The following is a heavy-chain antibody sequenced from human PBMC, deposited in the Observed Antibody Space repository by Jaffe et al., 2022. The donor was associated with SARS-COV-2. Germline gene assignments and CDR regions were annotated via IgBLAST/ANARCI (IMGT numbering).Heavy chain of an antibody. CDR2: IYYSGST. CDR3: ARQRWRGHYYFDY. CDR1: GGSISSSSYY. J-gene: IGHJ4*02. D-gene: IGHD2-15*01. V-gene: IGHV4-39*01. Sequence: QLQLQESGPGLVKPSETLSLTCTVSGGSISSSSYYWGWIRQPPGKGLEWIGSIYYSGSTYYNPSLKSRVTISVDTSKNQFSLKLSSVTAADTAVYYCARQRWRGHYYFDYWGQGTLVTVSS.